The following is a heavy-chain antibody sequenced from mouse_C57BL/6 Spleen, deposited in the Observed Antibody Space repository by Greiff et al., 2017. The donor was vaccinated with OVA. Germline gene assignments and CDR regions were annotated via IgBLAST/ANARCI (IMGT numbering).Heavy chain of an antibody. Sequence: EVHLVESGGGLVKPGGSLKLSCAASGFTFSSYAMSWVRQTPEKRLEWVATISDGGSYTYYPDNVKGRFTISRDNAKNNLYLQMSHLKSEDTAMYYCARDRGRFYAMDYWGQGTSVTVSS. CDR1: GFTFSSYA. CDR3: ARDRGRFYAMDY. V-gene: IGHV5-4*01. J-gene: IGHJ4*01. D-gene: IGHD3-3*01. CDR2: ISDGGSYT.